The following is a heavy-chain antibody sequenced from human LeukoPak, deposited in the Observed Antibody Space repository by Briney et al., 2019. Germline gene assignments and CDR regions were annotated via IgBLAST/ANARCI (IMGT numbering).Heavy chain of an antibody. J-gene: IGHJ4*02. D-gene: IGHD3-22*01. Sequence: VASVKVSFTASRYTFTVSYIHWVRQAPGQGLEWMGRINPNSGDTNYAQKFQGRVTMSRDTSISTAYMELSRLRSDDTAVYYCAREINSSAYYWGQGTLVTVSS. CDR2: INPNSGDT. V-gene: IGHV1-2*06. CDR3: AREINSSAYY. CDR1: RYTFTVSY.